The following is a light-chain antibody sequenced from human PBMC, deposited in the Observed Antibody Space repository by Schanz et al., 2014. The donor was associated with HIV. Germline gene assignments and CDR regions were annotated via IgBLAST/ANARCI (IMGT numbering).Light chain of an antibody. CDR2: GAS. Sequence: DIVLTQSPATLSLSPGERATLSCRASQSVSSYLAWYQQKPGQAPRLLIYGASSRATGIPDRFSGSESGTDFTLTISRLEPEDFAVYYCHHYGTSPPAFTFGPGTKVDIK. J-gene: IGKJ3*01. CDR3: HHYGTSPPAFT. CDR1: QSVSSY. V-gene: IGKV3-20*01.